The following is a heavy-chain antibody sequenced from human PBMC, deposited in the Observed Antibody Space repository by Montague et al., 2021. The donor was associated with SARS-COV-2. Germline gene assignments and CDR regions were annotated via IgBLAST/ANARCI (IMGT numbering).Heavy chain of an antibody. CDR3: TSGREGNYNVMDV. V-gene: IGHV6-1*01. CDR2: TYYRTKWYN. CDR1: GDSVARNSAT. D-gene: IGHD1-1*01. Sequence: CAISGDSVARNSATWNWVRPSPSRALEWLGRTYYRTKWYNDYAVSVRGRVTINPDTSKNQFSLQLNSVTPEDTAIYYCTSGREGNYNVMDVWGQGTTVTVSS. J-gene: IGHJ6*02.